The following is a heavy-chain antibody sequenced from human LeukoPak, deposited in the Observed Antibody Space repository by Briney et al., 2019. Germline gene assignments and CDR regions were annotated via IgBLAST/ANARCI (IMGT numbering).Heavy chain of an antibody. J-gene: IGHJ4*02. CDR1: GYTFTSYD. CDR2: MNPKSGNT. D-gene: IGHD4/OR15-4a*01. Sequence: ASVKVSCKSSGYTFTSYDINWVRQATGQGLEWMGWMNPKSGNTGYAQKFQGRVTMTRNTSISTAYMELSSLRSEDTAVYYCARADMGLWTPLDYWGQGTLVTVSS. CDR3: ARADMGLWTPLDY. V-gene: IGHV1-8*01.